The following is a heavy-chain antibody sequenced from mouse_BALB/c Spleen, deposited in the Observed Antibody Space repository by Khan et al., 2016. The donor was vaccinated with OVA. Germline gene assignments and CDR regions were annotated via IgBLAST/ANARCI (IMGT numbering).Heavy chain of an antibody. CDR1: GYSITCDYA. V-gene: IGHV3-2*02. J-gene: IGHJ3*01. CDR2: ISYSGST. Sequence: VQLQQPGPGLVKPSQSLSLTCTVTGYSITCDYAWNWIRQFPGNKLEWMGYISYSGSTSYNPSLKSRISITRDTSKNQFFLQLNSVTTEDTATYYCARSKYGNYVGFAYWGQGTLVTASA. D-gene: IGHD2-10*02. CDR3: ARSKYGNYVGFAY.